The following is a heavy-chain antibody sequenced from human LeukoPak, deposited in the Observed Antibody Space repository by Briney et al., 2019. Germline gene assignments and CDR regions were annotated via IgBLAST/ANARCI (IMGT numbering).Heavy chain of an antibody. CDR3: AREPEHTAMVTRAYYFDY. V-gene: IGHV3-21*01. Sequence: GGSLRLSCAASGFTFSSYSMNWVRRAPGKGLEWVSSISSSSSYIYYADSVKGRFTISRDNAKNSLYLQMNSLRAEDTAVYYCAREPEHTAMVTRAYYFDYWGQGTLVTVSS. J-gene: IGHJ4*02. CDR1: GFTFSSYS. D-gene: IGHD5-18*01. CDR2: ISSSSSYI.